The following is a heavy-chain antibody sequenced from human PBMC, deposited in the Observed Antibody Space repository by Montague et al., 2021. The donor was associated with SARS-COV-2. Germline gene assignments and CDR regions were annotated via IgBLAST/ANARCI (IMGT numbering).Heavy chain of an antibody. CDR3: ARDRWYSSSSGSDY. V-gene: IGHV3-48*03. D-gene: IGHD6-6*01. CDR2: ISSSGSTI. J-gene: IGHJ4*02. CDR1: GFTFSSYE. Sequence: SLRLSSAASGFTFSSYEMNWVRQAPGNGLEWVSYISSSGSTIYYADSVKGRFTISRDNAKNSLYLQMNSLRAEDTAVYYSARDRWYSSSSGSDYWGQGTVVTVSS.